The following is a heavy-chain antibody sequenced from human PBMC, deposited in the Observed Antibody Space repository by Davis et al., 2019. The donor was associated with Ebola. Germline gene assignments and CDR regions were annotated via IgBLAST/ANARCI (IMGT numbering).Heavy chain of an antibody. CDR2: IYYSGST. CDR1: GGSISSSSYY. Sequence: GSLRLSCTVSGGSISSSSYYWGWIRQPPGKGLEWIGSIYYSGSTYYNPSLKSRVTISVDTSKNQFSLKLSSVTAADTAVYYCASRDIVVVVAATPGDYWGQGTLVTVSS. V-gene: IGHV4-39*01. J-gene: IGHJ4*02. D-gene: IGHD2-15*01. CDR3: ASRDIVVVVAATPGDY.